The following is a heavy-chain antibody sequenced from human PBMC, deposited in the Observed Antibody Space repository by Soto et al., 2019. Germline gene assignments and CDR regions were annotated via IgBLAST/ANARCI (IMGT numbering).Heavy chain of an antibody. V-gene: IGHV5-51*01. CDR1: GYSFTSYW. J-gene: IGHJ5*02. Sequence: PGESLKISCKGSGYSFTSYWIGWVRQMPGKGLEWMGIIYPGDSDTRYSPSFQGQVTISADKSISTAYLQWSSLKASDTAVYYWARSMAVAGGWFDPWGQGTLVTVSS. CDR2: IYPGDSDT. CDR3: ARSMAVAGGWFDP. D-gene: IGHD6-19*01.